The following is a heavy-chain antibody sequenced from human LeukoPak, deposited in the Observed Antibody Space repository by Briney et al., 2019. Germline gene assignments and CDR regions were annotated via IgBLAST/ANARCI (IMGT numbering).Heavy chain of an antibody. CDR1: GFTFSTYS. CDR2: LSSSSTYV. V-gene: IGHV3-21*01. J-gene: IGHJ4*02. Sequence: KTGGSLRLSCAASGFTFSTYSMNWVRQAPGKGLEWVSSLSSSSTYVYYADSVKGRFTISRDNAKNPLYLQMNSLRAEDTAVYYCARVRCSGGGCFYNFDYWGQGSLVTVSS. D-gene: IGHD2-15*01. CDR3: ARVRCSGGGCFYNFDY.